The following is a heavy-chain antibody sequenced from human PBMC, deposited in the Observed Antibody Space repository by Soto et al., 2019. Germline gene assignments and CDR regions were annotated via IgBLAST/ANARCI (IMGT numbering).Heavy chain of an antibody. CDR1: GYTFTGYF. V-gene: IGHV1-2*02. CDR3: ARVIRGAYYNSPLHT. Sequence: ASVKVSCKASGYTFTGYFMHWVRQAPGQGLEWMGWINPYSGGADYAQSFQGRVTMTRDTSISTVYMELSRLRFDDTAVYYCARVIRGAYYNSPLHTSGQAPVVTVSS. J-gene: IGHJ5*02. D-gene: IGHD3-10*01. CDR2: INPYSGGA.